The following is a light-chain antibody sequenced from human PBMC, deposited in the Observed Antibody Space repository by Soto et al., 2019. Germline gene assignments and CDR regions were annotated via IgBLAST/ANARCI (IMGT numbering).Light chain of an antibody. J-gene: IGLJ1*01. CDR1: SSNIGSNI. V-gene: IGLV1-44*01. CDR3: PAWAHSLNGYV. Sequence: QSVLTQPPSASGTPGQRVTISCSGSSSNIGSNIVNWYQQLPGTAPKPLIYRNNQRPSGVPDRFSGSKSGTSASLAISGLQSEDEGDYYCPAWAHSLNGYVSGTGTKVTVL. CDR2: RNN.